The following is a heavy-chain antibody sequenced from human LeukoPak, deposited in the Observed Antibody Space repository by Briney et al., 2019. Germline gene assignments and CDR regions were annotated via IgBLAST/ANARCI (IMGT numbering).Heavy chain of an antibody. CDR2: INHSGI. CDR3: ARIQRRITIFGVVTTKKAYYYMDV. V-gene: IGHV4-34*01. J-gene: IGHJ6*03. D-gene: IGHD3-3*01. CDR1: GGSFSGYY. Sequence: SETLSLTCAVYGGSFSGYYWNWIRQPPGKGLEWIGEINHSGIKYNPSLKSRVTISVDTSKNQFSLKLSSVTAADTAVYYCARIQRRITIFGVVTTKKAYYYMDVWGKGTTVTVSS.